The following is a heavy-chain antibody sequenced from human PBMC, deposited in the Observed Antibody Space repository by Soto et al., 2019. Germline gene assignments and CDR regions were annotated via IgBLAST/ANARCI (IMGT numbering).Heavy chain of an antibody. J-gene: IGHJ4*02. V-gene: IGHV1-69*01. CDR3: GAGGYCTNGVCYGGVVAGTFDY. Sequence: QVQLVQSGAEVKKPGSSVKVSCKASGGTFSSYAISWVRQAPGQGLEWMGGIIPIFGTANYAQKFQGRVTITADESTSTAYMELSSLRSEDTAVYYCGAGGYCTNGVCYGGVVAGTFDYWGQGTLVTVSS. CDR2: IIPIFGTA. CDR1: GGTFSSYA. D-gene: IGHD2-8*01.